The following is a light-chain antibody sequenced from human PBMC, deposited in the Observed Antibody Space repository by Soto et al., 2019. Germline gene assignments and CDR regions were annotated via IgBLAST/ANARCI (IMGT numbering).Light chain of an antibody. CDR3: QQYSRSRWT. Sequence: EIVLTQSPGTLSLSTGERATLSCRASQSVSSSYLAWYQQKPGQAPRLLIYGASSRATGIPDRFSGSGSGTDFTLTISRLEPEDFAVYYCQQYSRSRWTFGQGTKGDIK. CDR1: QSVSSSY. V-gene: IGKV3-20*01. CDR2: GAS. J-gene: IGKJ1*01.